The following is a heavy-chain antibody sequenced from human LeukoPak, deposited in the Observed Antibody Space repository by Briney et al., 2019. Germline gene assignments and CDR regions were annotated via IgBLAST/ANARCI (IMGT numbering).Heavy chain of an antibody. CDR3: AKDHRSSYYDFWSGYSY. Sequence: PGGSLRLSCAASGFTFSSYGMHWVRQAPGKGLEWVAFIRYDGSNKYYADSVKGRFTISRDNSKNTLYLQMNSLRAEDTAVYYCAKDHRSSYYDFWSGYSYWGQGTLVTVSS. V-gene: IGHV3-30*02. CDR1: GFTFSSYG. J-gene: IGHJ4*02. CDR2: IRYDGSNK. D-gene: IGHD3-3*01.